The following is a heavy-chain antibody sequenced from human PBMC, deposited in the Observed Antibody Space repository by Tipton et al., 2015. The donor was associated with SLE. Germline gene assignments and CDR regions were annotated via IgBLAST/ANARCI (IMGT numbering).Heavy chain of an antibody. V-gene: IGHV4-4*07. D-gene: IGHD1/OR15-1a*01. CDR1: GGSLSGHY. J-gene: IGHJ4*02. CDR3: ATFPPVAGTENDY. Sequence: TLSLTCTVSGGSLSGHYWSWIRQPAGRGLEWIGRIYISGSTNYNPSLKSRVTMSVDTSKNQFSLNLNSVTAADTAVYYCATFPPVAGTENDYWGQGTLVTVSS. CDR2: IYISGST.